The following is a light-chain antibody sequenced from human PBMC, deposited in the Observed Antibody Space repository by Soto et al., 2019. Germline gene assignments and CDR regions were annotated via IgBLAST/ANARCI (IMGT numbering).Light chain of an antibody. J-gene: IGLJ2*01. CDR1: SSDIGNYNL. CDR2: EGS. CDR3: CSYAGSSTVV. Sequence: QSALTQPASVSGSPGQSITISCTGTSSDIGNYNLVSWYQQHPGKAPKLMIYEGSQRPSGVSNHFSGSKSGSTASLTISGLQAEDEADYYCCSYAGSSTVVFGGGTQLTVL. V-gene: IGLV2-23*01.